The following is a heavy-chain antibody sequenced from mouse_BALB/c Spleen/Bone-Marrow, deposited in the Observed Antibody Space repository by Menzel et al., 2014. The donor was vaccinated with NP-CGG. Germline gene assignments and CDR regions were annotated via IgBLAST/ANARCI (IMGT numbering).Heavy chain of an antibody. V-gene: IGHV1-54*01. J-gene: IGHJ4*01. CDR1: GYAFTNYW. CDR2: INPGSGGV. Sequence: VKLQESGAELVRPGTSVKVSCKASGYAFTNYWIEWVKQRPGQGLEWIGVINPGSGGVNYNEKFKGKATLTADKSSSTAYIQLSSLTSDDSAVYFCSREITRYAADYWGQGTSVTVSS. CDR3: SREITRYAADY. D-gene: IGHD2-4*01.